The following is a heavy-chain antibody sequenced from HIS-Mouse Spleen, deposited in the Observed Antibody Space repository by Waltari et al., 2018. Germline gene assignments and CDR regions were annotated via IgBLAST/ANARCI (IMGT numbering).Heavy chain of an antibody. D-gene: IGHD6-13*01. J-gene: IGHJ5*02. Sequence: QVQLVESGGGVVQPGRSLRLSCAASGFTFSSYGMHWVRQAPGKGLEWVAVISYDGSKKYYADSVKGRFTISRDNSKNTLYLQMNSLRAEDTAVYYCAKEYSSSHNWFDPWGQGTLVTVSS. CDR3: AKEYSSSHNWFDP. V-gene: IGHV3-30*18. CDR2: ISYDGSKK. CDR1: GFTFSSYG.